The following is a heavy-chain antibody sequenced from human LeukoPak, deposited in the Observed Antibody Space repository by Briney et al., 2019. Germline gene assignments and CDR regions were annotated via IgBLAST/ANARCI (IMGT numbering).Heavy chain of an antibody. CDR2: ISAYNGNT. D-gene: IGHD6-6*01. V-gene: IGHV1-18*01. CDR3: ARVGRIAARGPSETDY. CDR1: GYTFTSYG. J-gene: IGHJ4*02. Sequence: GASVKVSCKASGYTFTSYGISWVRQAPGQGLEWMGWISAYNGNTNYAQKLQGRVTMTTDTSTSTAYMELRSLRSDDTAVYYCARVGRIAARGPSETDYWGQGTLVTVSS.